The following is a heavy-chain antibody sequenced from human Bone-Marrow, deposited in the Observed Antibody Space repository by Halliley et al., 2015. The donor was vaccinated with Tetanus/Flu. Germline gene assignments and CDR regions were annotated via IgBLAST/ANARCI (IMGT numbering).Heavy chain of an antibody. V-gene: IGHV1-18*01. D-gene: IGHD1-20*01. Sequence: WINAHNGNTNYAQTLQGRVTLTADTSTSIAYMELTSLRSDDTAVYYCARDLGAGITGTTGFDLWGQGTLVIVSS. CDR2: INAHNGNT. CDR3: ARDLGAGITGTTGFDL. J-gene: IGHJ4*02.